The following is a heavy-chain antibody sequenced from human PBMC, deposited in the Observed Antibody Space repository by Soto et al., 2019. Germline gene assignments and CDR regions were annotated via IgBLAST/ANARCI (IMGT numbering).Heavy chain of an antibody. D-gene: IGHD2-15*01. CDR2: IYWDDDK. CDR3: AYLPCSGGSCYWFSYSGMDV. J-gene: IGHJ6*02. Sequence: QITLKESGPTLVKPTQTLTLTCTFSGFSLSTSGVGVAWIRQPPGKALEWLALIYWDDDKCYRPSLETRLTITKDTSKNPVVLTMTNMDSVDTATYYCAYLPCSGGSCYWFSYSGMDVWGQGTTVTVSS. V-gene: IGHV2-5*02. CDR1: GFSLSTSGVG.